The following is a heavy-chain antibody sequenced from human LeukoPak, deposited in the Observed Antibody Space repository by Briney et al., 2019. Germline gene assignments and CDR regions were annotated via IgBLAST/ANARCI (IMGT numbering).Heavy chain of an antibody. CDR2: ISGSGVTT. D-gene: IGHD2-2*01. CDR3: SKWKAIVLVPAARSPIDY. Sequence: PGGSLRLSCAASGFKFRSYGMSWVRQAPGKGLEWVSAISGSGVTTYYADSVKGRFTISRDNSKHTLYLQMNSLRAEDTAVYYCSKWKAIVLVPAARSPIDYWGQGTLVTVSS. J-gene: IGHJ4*02. V-gene: IGHV3-23*01. CDR1: GFKFRSYG.